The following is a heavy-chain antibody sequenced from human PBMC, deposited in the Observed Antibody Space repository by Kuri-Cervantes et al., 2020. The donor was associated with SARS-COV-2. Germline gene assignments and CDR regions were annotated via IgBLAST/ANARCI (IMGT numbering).Heavy chain of an antibody. CDR2: IYHSGST. V-gene: IGHV4-30-2*02. CDR1: GGSISSGGYS. J-gene: IGHJ3*02. CDR3: ARLTYYYDSSGSTIDAFDI. Sequence: SETLSLTCTVSGGSISSGGYSWSWIRQPPGKGLEWIGYIYHSGSTYYNPSLKSRVTISVDRSKNQFSLKLSSVTAADTAVYYCARLTYYYDSSGSTIDAFDIWGQGTMVTVSS. D-gene: IGHD3-22*01.